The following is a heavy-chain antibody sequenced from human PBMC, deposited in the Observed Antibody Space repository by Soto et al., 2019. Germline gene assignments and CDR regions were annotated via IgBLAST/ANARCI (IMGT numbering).Heavy chain of an antibody. V-gene: IGHV4-34*01. CDR2: INHSGST. Sequence: SETLSLTCAVYGGSFSGYYWSWIRQPPGKGLEWIGEINHSGSTNYNPSLKSRVTISVDTSKNQFSLKLSSVTAADTAVYYCERGRTLRLNWHYIPNWIDPPCPGILVTVFS. J-gene: IGHJ5*02. D-gene: IGHD1-7*01. CDR3: ERGRTLRLNWHYIPNWIDP. CDR1: GGSFSGYY.